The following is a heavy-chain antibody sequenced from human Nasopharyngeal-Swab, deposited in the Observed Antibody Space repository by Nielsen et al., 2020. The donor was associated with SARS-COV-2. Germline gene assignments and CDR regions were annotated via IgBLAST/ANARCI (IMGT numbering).Heavy chain of an antibody. V-gene: IGHV1-58*02. D-gene: IGHD3-22*01. Sequence: SVKVSCKASGFTFTSSAMQWVRQARGQRLEWIGWIVVGSGNTNYAQKFQERVTITRDMSTSTAYMELSSLRSEDTAVYYCARDLYYDSSGHWYYYYGMDVWGQGTTVTVSS. CDR2: IVVGSGNT. CDR1: GFTFTSSA. J-gene: IGHJ6*02. CDR3: ARDLYYDSSGHWYYYYGMDV.